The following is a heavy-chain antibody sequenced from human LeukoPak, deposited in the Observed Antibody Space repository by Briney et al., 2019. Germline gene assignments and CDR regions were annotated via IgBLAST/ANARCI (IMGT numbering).Heavy chain of an antibody. CDR1: GGTFNNSA. Sequence: ASVKVSCKTSGGTFNNSAISWVRQAPGQGLEWLGGIMPLFGTAGYAQKFQGRVTITKDESTRTVYLELTSLTSDDTAMYYCARDVHGDYGSGWFDPWGQGTLVSVSS. CDR3: ARDVHGDYGSGWFDP. V-gene: IGHV1-69*05. J-gene: IGHJ5*02. D-gene: IGHD4-17*01. CDR2: IMPLFGTA.